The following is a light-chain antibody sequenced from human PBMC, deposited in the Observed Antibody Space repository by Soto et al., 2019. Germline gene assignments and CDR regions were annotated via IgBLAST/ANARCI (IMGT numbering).Light chain of an antibody. CDR3: SSYTSTSTLFV. Sequence: QSALTQPASVSGSPGQSITISCTGTSSDVGGYNYVSWYQQHPGKAPKLMIYEVSNRPSGVSNRFSGSKSGNTASLTISGLQAEDEADYYCSSYTSTSTLFVFGPGTKLPFL. V-gene: IGLV2-14*01. CDR2: EVS. J-gene: IGLJ1*01. CDR1: SSDVGGYNY.